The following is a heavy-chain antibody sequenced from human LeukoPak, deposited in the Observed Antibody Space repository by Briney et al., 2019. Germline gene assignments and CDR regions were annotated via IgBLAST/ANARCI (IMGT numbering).Heavy chain of an antibody. CDR3: ARGAGPSGITMMGLGI. V-gene: IGHV4-39*07. Sequence: SETLSLTCTVSGGSISSSSYYWGWIRQPPGKGLEWIGSIYYSGSTYYNPSLKSRVTISVDTSKNQFSLKLSSVTAADTAVYYCARGAGPSGITMMGLGIWGQGTMVTVSS. D-gene: IGHD3-22*01. CDR1: GGSISSSSYY. J-gene: IGHJ3*02. CDR2: IYYSGST.